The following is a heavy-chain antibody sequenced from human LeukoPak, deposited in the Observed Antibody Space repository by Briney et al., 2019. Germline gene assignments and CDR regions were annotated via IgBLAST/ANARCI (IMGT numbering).Heavy chain of an antibody. Sequence: SETLSLTCAVSDGSISSGGYSWSWIRQPPGKGLEWIGYIYHSGSTYYNPSLKSRVTISVDRSKNQFSLKLSSVTAADTAVYFCARGIVGFDYWGQGTLVTVSS. D-gene: IGHD1-26*01. CDR1: DGSISSGGYS. V-gene: IGHV4-30-2*01. J-gene: IGHJ4*02. CDR3: ARGIVGFDY. CDR2: IYHSGST.